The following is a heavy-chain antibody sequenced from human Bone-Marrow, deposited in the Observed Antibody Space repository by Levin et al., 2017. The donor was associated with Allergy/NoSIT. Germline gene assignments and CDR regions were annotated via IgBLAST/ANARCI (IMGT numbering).Heavy chain of an antibody. J-gene: IGHJ4*02. Sequence: PGGSLRLSCAASGFTFSTYGMHWVRQAPGKGLEWVALISYDGSKKYYADSVKGRSTVSRDNSKNTLYLQMNSLRGEDTAVYYCAKGGDGFGYGDRFRFFDYWGQGTLVTVSS. V-gene: IGHV3-30*18. CDR3: AKGGDGFGYGDRFRFFDY. CDR1: GFTFSTYG. CDR2: ISYDGSKK. D-gene: IGHD5-18*01.